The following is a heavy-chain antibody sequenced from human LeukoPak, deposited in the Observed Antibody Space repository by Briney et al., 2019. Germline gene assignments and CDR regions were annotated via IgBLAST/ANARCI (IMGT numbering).Heavy chain of an antibody. CDR3: AKDLGYSGYDPLDY. D-gene: IGHD5-12*01. J-gene: IGHJ4*02. CDR2: ISGSGVNT. V-gene: IGHV3-23*01. Sequence: PGGSLRLSCAASGFTFSSYAMSWVRQAPGRGLEWVSAISGSGVNTYYADSVKGRFTISRDNSKSTLYLQMNSLRAEDTAVYYCAKDLGYSGYDPLDYWGQGTLVTVSS. CDR1: GFTFSSYA.